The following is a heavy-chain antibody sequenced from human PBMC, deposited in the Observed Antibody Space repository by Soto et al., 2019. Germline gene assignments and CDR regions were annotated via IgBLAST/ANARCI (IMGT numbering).Heavy chain of an antibody. CDR3: ARDKDWAYDY. CDR2: IFATSTTI. D-gene: IGHD3-9*01. J-gene: IGHJ4*02. Sequence: GGSLRLSCVASGFIFRSYSMVWVRQAPGKGLEWISYIFATSTTIYYADSVKGRFTVSRDNAKNSLFLLINSLRAEDTAVYYCARDKDWAYDYWGQGTPVTVSS. CDR1: GFIFRSYS. V-gene: IGHV3-48*04.